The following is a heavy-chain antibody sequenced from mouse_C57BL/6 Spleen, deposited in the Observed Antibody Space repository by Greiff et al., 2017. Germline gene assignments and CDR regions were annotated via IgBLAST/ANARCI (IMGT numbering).Heavy chain of an antibody. J-gene: IGHJ4*01. Sequence: EVKLVESGGGLVKPGGSLKLSCAASGFTFSSYAMSWVRQTPEKRLEWVANISDGGSYTYYPDNVTGRFTISRDNAKNNLYRQMSHLKSEDTAMYYCARESSYEAMDYWGQGTSVTVSS. CDR2: ISDGGSYT. CDR3: ARESSYEAMDY. CDR1: GFTFSSYA. D-gene: IGHD1-1*01. V-gene: IGHV5-4*01.